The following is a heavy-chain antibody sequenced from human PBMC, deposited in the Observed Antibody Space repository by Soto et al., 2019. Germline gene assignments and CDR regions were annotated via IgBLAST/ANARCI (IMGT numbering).Heavy chain of an antibody. V-gene: IGHV3-30-3*02. CDR1: GFTFSSYA. J-gene: IGHJ6*02. CDR3: AEGGGMVRGVITYYYGMDV. Sequence: PGGSLRLSCAASGFTFSSYAMHWVRQAPGKGLEWVAVISYDGSNKYYADSVKGRFTISRDNSKNTLYLQMNSLRAEDTAVYYCAEGGGMVRGVITYYYGMDVWGQGTTVTVSS. CDR2: ISYDGSNK. D-gene: IGHD3-10*01.